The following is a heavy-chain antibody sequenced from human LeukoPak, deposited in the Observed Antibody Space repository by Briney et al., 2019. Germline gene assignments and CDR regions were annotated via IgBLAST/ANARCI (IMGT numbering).Heavy chain of an antibody. D-gene: IGHD6-13*01. J-gene: IGHJ5*02. CDR2: IYYSGST. CDR1: GGSISSGGYY. V-gene: IGHV4-30-4*01. Sequence: PSQTLSLTCTVSGGSISSGGYYWSWIRQPPGKGLEWIGYIYYSGSTYYNPSLKSRVTISIDTSKNQFSLKLSSVTAADTAVYYCARDPPFEEQQLVSLGFNPWGQGTLVTVSS. CDR3: ARDPPFEEQQLVSLGFNP.